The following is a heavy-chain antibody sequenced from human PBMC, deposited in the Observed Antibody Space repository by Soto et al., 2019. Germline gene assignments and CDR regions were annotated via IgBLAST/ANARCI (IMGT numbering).Heavy chain of an antibody. CDR2: ISGSGGST. CDR3: AKTPFCTNGVCQDY. V-gene: IGHV3-23*01. D-gene: IGHD2-8*01. J-gene: IGHJ4*02. Sequence: GGSLRLSCAASGFTFSSYAMSWVRQAPGKGLEWVSAISGSGGSTYYADSGKGRFTISRDNSKNTLYLQMNSLRAEDTAVYYCAKTPFCTNGVCQDYWGQGTLVTVSS. CDR1: GFTFSSYA.